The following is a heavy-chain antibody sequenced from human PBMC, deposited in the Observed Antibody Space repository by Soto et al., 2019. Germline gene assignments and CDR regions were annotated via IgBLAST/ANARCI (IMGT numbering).Heavy chain of an antibody. D-gene: IGHD3-10*01. J-gene: IGHJ4*02. Sequence: QVQLVESGGGVVQPGRSLRLSCAASGFTFSSYGMHWVRQAPGKGLEWVAVIWYDGSNKYYADSVKGRFTISRDNSKNTLDLEMNSLRAEDTAVYYCARGRGSGSTIDYWGQGTLVTVSS. V-gene: IGHV3-33*01. CDR1: GFTFSSYG. CDR2: IWYDGSNK. CDR3: ARGRGSGSTIDY.